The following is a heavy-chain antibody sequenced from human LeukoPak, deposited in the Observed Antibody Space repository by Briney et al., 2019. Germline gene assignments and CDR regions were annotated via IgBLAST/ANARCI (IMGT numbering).Heavy chain of an antibody. Sequence: GGSLRLSCAASGFTFSNAWMSWVRQAPGKGLEWVGRIKSKTDGGTIDYAAPVKGRFTISRDDLKNTLFLQMNSLKTEDTAVYYCTNFEWLLYHGASYYFYYMDVWGKGTTVSVSS. J-gene: IGHJ6*03. CDR1: GFTFSNAW. CDR3: TNFEWLLYHGASYYFYYMDV. V-gene: IGHV3-15*01. D-gene: IGHD3-9*01. CDR2: IKSKTDGGTI.